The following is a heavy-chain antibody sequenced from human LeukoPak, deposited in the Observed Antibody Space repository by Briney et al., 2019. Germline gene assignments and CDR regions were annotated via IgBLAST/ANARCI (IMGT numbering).Heavy chain of an antibody. V-gene: IGHV4-31*03. CDR3: ARGLISSTYFDY. Sequence: SETLSLTCTVSGGPISSGGYYWSWMRQHPGKGLEWIGYIYYSGSTYYNPSLKSRVTISVDTSKNQFSLKLSSVTAADTAVYYCARGLISSTYFDYWGQGTLVTVSS. D-gene: IGHD3-3*02. CDR2: IYYSGST. CDR1: GGPISSGGYY. J-gene: IGHJ4*02.